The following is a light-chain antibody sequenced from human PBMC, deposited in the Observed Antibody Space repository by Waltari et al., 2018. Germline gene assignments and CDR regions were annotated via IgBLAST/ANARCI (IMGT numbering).Light chain of an antibody. Sequence: QLVVTQSPSASASLGASVKLTCTLSSGHISHAIAWQQQQPEKGPRYLMKVNSDGSHNKGDGIPDRFSGSSSGAERYLTISSLQSEDEADYYCQTWGTGIQVFGAGTKVTVL. CDR1: SGHISHA. CDR2: VNSDGSH. CDR3: QTWGTGIQV. J-gene: IGLJ1*01. V-gene: IGLV4-69*01.